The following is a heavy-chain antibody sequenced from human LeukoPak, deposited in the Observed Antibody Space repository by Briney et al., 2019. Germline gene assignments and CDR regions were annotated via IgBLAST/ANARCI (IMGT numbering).Heavy chain of an antibody. CDR3: AREDYDILTGYWYNWFDP. CDR1: GYTFTSYG. J-gene: IGHJ5*02. Sequence: ASVKVSCKASGYTFTSYGISWVRQAPGQGLEWMGWISAYNGNTNYAQKLQGRVTMTTDTSTSTAYMELRSLRSDDTAVYYCAREDYDILTGYWYNWFDPWGQGTPVTVSS. D-gene: IGHD3-9*01. V-gene: IGHV1-18*01. CDR2: ISAYNGNT.